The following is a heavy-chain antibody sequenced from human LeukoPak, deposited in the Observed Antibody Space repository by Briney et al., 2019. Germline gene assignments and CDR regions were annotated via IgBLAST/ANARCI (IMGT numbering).Heavy chain of an antibody. J-gene: IGHJ4*02. CDR1: GFTFSIYG. V-gene: IGHV3-33*01. CDR2: IWNDGSNK. Sequence: GGSLRLSCAASGFTFSIYGMHWVRQAPGKGLEWVAVIWNDGSNKDYVDSVKGRFTISRDNSKNTLYLQMNSLRAEDTAVYYCARIFDFWGQGNLVTVSS. CDR3: ARIFDF.